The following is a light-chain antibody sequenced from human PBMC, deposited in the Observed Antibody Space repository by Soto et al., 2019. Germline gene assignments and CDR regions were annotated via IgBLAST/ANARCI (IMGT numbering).Light chain of an antibody. CDR1: QSISTE. CDR2: SAS. Sequence: EIVMTQSPATLSVSPGERATLSCRASQSISTELAWYQQKPGQPHRLLIYSASTRATGVPARFTGSGSGSEFTLNISGLQSEDFAVYYCHPGQNWTLTFGKGTRLEI. J-gene: IGKJ2*01. V-gene: IGKV3-15*01. CDR3: HPGQNWTLT.